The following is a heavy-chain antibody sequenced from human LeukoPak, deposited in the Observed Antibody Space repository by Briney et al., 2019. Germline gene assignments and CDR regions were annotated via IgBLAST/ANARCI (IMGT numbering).Heavy chain of an antibody. CDR2: ISYDGSNK. Sequence: GGSLRLSCAASGFTFSSYAMPWVRQAPGKGLEWVAVISYDGSNKYYADSVKGRFTISRDNSKNTLYLQMNSLRAEDTAVYYCARGYYYDSSGYYSWGQGTLVTVSS. D-gene: IGHD3-22*01. V-gene: IGHV3-30-3*01. CDR3: ARGYYYDSSGYYS. CDR1: GFTFSSYA. J-gene: IGHJ4*02.